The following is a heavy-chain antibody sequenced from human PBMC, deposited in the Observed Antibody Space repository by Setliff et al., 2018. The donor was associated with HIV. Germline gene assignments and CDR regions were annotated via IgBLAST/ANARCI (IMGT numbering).Heavy chain of an antibody. V-gene: IGHV4-34*01. CDR2: INHSGST. J-gene: IGHJ4*02. Sequence: SETLSLTCAVYGGSFSGDYWSWIRQPPGKGLEWIGEINHSGSTNYNPSLKSRATISVDTSKNQFSLKVSSVTAADTAVYYCAREDGPYYFDSWGQGTLVTVSS. CDR1: GGSFSGDY. CDR3: AREDGPYYFDS. D-gene: IGHD2-15*01.